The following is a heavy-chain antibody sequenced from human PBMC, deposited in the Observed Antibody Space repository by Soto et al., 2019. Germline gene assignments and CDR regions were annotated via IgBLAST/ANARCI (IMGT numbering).Heavy chain of an antibody. CDR2: INHSGST. J-gene: IGHJ6*02. CDR1: GGSFSGYY. Sequence: PSETLSLTCAVYGGSFSGYYWSWIRQPPGKGLEWIGEINHSGSTNYNPSLKSRVTISVDTSKNQFSLKLSSVTAADTAVYYCGRGPSSGACTGYGMDVWGQGTTVTVSS. V-gene: IGHV4-34*01. D-gene: IGHD3-10*02. CDR3: GRGPSSGACTGYGMDV.